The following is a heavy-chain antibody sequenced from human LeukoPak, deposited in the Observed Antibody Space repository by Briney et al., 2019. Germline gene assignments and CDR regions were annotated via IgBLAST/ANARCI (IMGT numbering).Heavy chain of an antibody. J-gene: IGHJ4*02. CDR1: GGSISSSSYY. D-gene: IGHD3-10*01. Sequence: SETLSLTCTVSGGSISSSSYYWGWIRQPPGKGLEWIGSIYYSGSTYYNPSLKSRVTISVDTSKNQFSLELSSVTAADTAVYYCARLVRGVIQIDYWGQGTLVTLSS. CDR2: IYYSGST. V-gene: IGHV4-39*01. CDR3: ARLVRGVIQIDY.